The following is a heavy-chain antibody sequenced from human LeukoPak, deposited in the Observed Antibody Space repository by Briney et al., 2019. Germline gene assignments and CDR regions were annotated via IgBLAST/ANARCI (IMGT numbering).Heavy chain of an antibody. Sequence: PGRSLRLSCAASGFTFDDYAMHWVRQAPGKGLEWVSGISWNSGSIGYADSVKGRFTISRDNAKNSLYLQMNSLRAGDTALYYCATSLFGYSSSWPNLYYYYGMDVWGQGTTVTVSS. J-gene: IGHJ6*02. CDR2: ISWNSGSI. V-gene: IGHV3-9*01. CDR3: ATSLFGYSSSWPNLYYYYGMDV. D-gene: IGHD6-13*01. CDR1: GFTFDDYA.